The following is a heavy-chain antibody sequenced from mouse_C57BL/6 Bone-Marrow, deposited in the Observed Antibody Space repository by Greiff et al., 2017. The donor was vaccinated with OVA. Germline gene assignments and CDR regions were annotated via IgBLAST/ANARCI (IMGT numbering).Heavy chain of an antibody. CDR1: GFTFSDYY. J-gene: IGHJ3*01. CDR2: ISNGGGST. Sequence: EVKVVESGGGLVQPGGSLKLSCAASGFTFSDYYMYWVRQTPEKRLEWVAYISNGGGSTYYPDTVKGRFTISRDNAKNTLYLQMSRLKSEDTAMYYCARQGGFAYWGQGTLVTVSA. V-gene: IGHV5-12*01. CDR3: ARQGGFAY.